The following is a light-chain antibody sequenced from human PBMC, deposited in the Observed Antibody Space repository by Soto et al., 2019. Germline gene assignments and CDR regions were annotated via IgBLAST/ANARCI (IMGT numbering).Light chain of an antibody. CDR1: SSDVGGYNY. V-gene: IGLV2-14*01. Sequence: QSALTQPASVSGSPGQAITISCTGTSSDVGGYNYFSWYQQHPGKAPKLMIYDVSNRPSGVSNRLSGSKSGNTASLTISGLQAEDEADYYCSSYTSSSTLEVFGTGTKVTVL. CDR2: DVS. CDR3: SSYTSSSTLEV. J-gene: IGLJ1*01.